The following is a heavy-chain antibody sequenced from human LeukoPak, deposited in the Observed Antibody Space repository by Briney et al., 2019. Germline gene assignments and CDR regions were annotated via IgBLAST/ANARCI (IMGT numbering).Heavy chain of an antibody. J-gene: IGHJ4*02. V-gene: IGHV3-21*01. Sequence: PGGSLRLSCAASGFTFNSYFVNWVRQAPGKGLEWVSSISGTSNYIYYADSVKGRFTVSRDNAKNSLYLQMNSLSAEDTAVYYCARRATTQRGHSYGLDYWGQGTLVTVSS. CDR3: ARRATTQRGHSYGLDY. CDR2: ISGTSNYI. D-gene: IGHD5-18*01. CDR1: GFTFNSYF.